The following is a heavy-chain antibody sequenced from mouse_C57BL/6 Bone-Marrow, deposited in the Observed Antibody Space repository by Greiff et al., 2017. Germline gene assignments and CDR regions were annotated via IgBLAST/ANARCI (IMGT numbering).Heavy chain of an antibody. CDR1: GYTFTSYW. J-gene: IGHJ4*01. CDR3: ATSTSQRAMDY. D-gene: IGHD3-1*01. CDR2: IYPSDSET. Sequence: QVQLQQPGAELVRPGSSVTLSCKASGYTFTSYWMDWVKQRPVQGLEWIGNIYPSDSETPYNQKFKDKATLTVDKSSSTAYMQLSSLTSEDSAVYYSATSTSQRAMDYWGQGTSVTVSS. V-gene: IGHV1-61*01.